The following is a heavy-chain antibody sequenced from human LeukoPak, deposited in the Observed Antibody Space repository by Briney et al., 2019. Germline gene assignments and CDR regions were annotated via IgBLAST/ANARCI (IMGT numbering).Heavy chain of an antibody. Sequence: SETLSLTCVVYGGSFSGSYWNWIRQPPGKGREWIGEINHSGSTNYNPSPKSRVTISVDTSKNQFSLKLSSVTAADTAVYYCARAYYYYDSSGYTGSLYYFDYWGQGTLVTVSS. CDR1: GGSFSGSY. CDR2: INHSGST. D-gene: IGHD3-22*01. J-gene: IGHJ4*02. CDR3: ARAYYYYDSSGYTGSLYYFDY. V-gene: IGHV4-34*01.